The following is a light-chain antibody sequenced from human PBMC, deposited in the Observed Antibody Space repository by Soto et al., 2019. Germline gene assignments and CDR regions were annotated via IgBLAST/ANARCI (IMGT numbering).Light chain of an antibody. CDR3: QSYDSSLTNAV. Sequence: QSVLTQPPSVSGAPGQTITISCTGSSSNIGAGYDVHWYQQLPGRAPKLLIYGNNNRPSGVPDRFSGSKSGTSVSLAITGLRSEDEADYHCQSYDSSLTNAVFGGGTQLTVL. V-gene: IGLV1-40*01. J-gene: IGLJ2*01. CDR2: GNN. CDR1: SSNIGAGYD.